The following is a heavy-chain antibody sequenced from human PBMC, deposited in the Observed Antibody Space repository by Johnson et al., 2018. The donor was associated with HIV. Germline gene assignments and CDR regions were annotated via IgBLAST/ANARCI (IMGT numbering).Heavy chain of an antibody. D-gene: IGHD1-20*01. V-gene: IGHV3-30*02. CDR1: GFTFSSYG. CDR2: IRYDGSNK. Sequence: QMLLVESGGGVVQPGGSLRLSCAASGFTFSSYGMHWVRQAPGKGLEWVAFIRYDGSNKYYTDSVKGRFPISRDNSKNTLYLQMNSLRAEDTAVYYCARAPYNWNEGLFAAFEMWGRGTKVTVSS. J-gene: IGHJ3*02. CDR3: ARAPYNWNEGLFAAFEM.